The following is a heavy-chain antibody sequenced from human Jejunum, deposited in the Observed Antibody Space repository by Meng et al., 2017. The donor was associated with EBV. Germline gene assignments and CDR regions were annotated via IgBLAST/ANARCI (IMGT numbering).Heavy chain of an antibody. CDR3: ARGHDHSKQGY. J-gene: IGHJ4*02. D-gene: IGHD1-14*01. CDR2: ISDNEGT. CDR1: DGSLGGYY. V-gene: IGHV4-34*01. Sequence: QVSILPLGAGLLQSSWTSYRRMSVDDGSLGGYYWSGINKPPGKGMECIGEISDNEGTKNNPSIKRRVTVSLETSKNQFSLRMSSVTAADTALYYCARGHDHSKQGYWGQGTLVTVSS.